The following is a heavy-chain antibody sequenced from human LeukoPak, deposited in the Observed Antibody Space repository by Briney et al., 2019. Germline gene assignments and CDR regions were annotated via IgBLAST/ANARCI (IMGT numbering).Heavy chain of an antibody. V-gene: IGHV1-18*01. CDR2: IDGSNGNT. CDR3: ASGSITMIRGLTFHYYGLDV. Sequence: ASVMVSCKGSGYTFTSSGVSWFRQAPGQGLEWVGWIDGSNGNTNYAQKLQGRVTITTDTSTTTAYMELRSLRFDDTAVYYCASGSITMIRGLTFHYYGLDVWGQGTTVTVSS. J-gene: IGHJ6*02. CDR1: GYTFTSSG. D-gene: IGHD3-10*01.